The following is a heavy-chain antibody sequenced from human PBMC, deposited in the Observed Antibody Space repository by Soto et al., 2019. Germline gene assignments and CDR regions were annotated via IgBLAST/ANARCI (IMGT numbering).Heavy chain of an antibody. D-gene: IGHD5-12*01. V-gene: IGHV4-59*01. Sequence: KTSETLSLTCTVSGGSISSYYWSWIRQPPGKGLEWIGYIYYSGSTNYNPSLKSRVTISVDTSKNQFSLKLSSVTAADTAVYYCARVVGDGYNIPYYFDYWGQGTLVTVSS. J-gene: IGHJ4*02. CDR2: IYYSGST. CDR3: ARVVGDGYNIPYYFDY. CDR1: GGSISSYY.